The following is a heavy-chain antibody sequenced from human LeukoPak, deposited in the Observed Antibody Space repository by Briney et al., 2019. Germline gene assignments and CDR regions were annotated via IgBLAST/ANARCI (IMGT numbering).Heavy chain of an antibody. Sequence: SETLSLTCTVSGDSISSSYWSWIRQPAGKGLEWIGRVHPNGNTDYSPSLKSRVTLSIDTSKNKFSLKLTSVTAADTAVYYCAAGPPPDFDAWGRRTLVTVSS. CDR3: AAGPPPDFDA. CDR2: VHPNGNT. J-gene: IGHJ4*02. CDR1: GDSISSSY. V-gene: IGHV4-4*07.